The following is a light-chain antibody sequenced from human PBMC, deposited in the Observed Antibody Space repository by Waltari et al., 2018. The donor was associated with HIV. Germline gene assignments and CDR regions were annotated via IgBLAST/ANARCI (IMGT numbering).Light chain of an antibody. J-gene: IGKJ2*01. CDR3: QRYDRAPYT. CDR2: AAS. Sequence: DVQMTQSPSSLSASVGDRVAITCRACQGIGSELAWNQQKPGKGPKLLIYAASTLQSGVPSRFSGSGSGTDFTLTITNLQTEDFSFYYCQRYDRAPYTFGPGTRLELK. V-gene: IGKV1-27*01. CDR1: QGIGSE.